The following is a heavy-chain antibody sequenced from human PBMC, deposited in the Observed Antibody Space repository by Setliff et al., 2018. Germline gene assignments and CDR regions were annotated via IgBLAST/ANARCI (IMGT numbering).Heavy chain of an antibody. V-gene: IGHV3-48*01. CDR3: ARDNHGGAHDH. Sequence: GGSLRLSCAASGFTFSSYSMHWLRQAPGRGLEWVAYISATSLNTYYADSVKGRFTISRDNAEDSLYLQMNSLRADDTALYYCARDNHGGAHDHWGRGSLVTVSS. D-gene: IGHD2-21*01. CDR2: ISATSLNT. CDR1: GFTFSSYS. J-gene: IGHJ4*02.